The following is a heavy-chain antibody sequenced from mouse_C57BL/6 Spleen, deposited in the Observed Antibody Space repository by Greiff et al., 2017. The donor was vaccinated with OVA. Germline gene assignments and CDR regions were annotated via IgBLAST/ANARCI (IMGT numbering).Heavy chain of an antibody. V-gene: IGHV1-82*01. CDR1: GYAFSSSW. D-gene: IGHD2-4*01. CDR3: ARHYEYALDY. CDR2: IYPGDGDT. J-gene: IGHJ2*01. Sequence: QVQLQQSGPELVKPGASVKISCKASGYAFSSSWMNWVKQRPGKGLEWIGRIYPGDGDTNYNGKFKGKATLTADKSSSTAYMQLSSLTSEDSAVYFCARHYEYALDYWGQGTTLTVSS.